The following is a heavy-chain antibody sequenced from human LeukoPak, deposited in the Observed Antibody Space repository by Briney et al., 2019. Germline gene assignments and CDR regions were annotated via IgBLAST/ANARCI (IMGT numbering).Heavy chain of an antibody. Sequence: GGSLRLSCAASGFSFSTYGMTWVRQAPGKGLEWVSAISGSGASTYYADSVKGRFTISRDNAKNSLYLQTNSLRAEDTAVYYCAELGITMIGGVWGKGTTVTISS. CDR2: ISGSGAST. J-gene: IGHJ6*04. CDR1: GFSFSTYG. CDR3: AELGITMIGGV. D-gene: IGHD3-10*02. V-gene: IGHV3-23*01.